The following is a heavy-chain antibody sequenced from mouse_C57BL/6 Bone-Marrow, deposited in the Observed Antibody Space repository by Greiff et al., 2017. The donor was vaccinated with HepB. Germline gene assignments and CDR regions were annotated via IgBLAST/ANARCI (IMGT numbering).Heavy chain of an antibody. Sequence: EVQLVESGGDLVKPGGSLKLSCAASGFTFSSYGMSWVRQTPDKRLEWVATISSGGSYTYYPDSVKGRFTISRDNAKNTLYLQMSSLKSEDTAMYYCARWGYDPDGFFAYWGQGTLVTVSA. V-gene: IGHV5-6*01. CDR3: ARWGYDPDGFFAY. D-gene: IGHD2-3*01. J-gene: IGHJ3*01. CDR1: GFTFSSYG. CDR2: ISSGGSYT.